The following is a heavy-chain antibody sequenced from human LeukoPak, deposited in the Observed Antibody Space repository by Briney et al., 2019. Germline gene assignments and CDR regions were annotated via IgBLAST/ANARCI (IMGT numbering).Heavy chain of an antibody. CDR3: ASLVYDSSLDQYYFDY. Sequence: SGTLSLTCAVSGGSITSSNWWSWVCQPPGKGLEWIGEIYHTGSTNYNPSLKSRITISVDKSKNQFSLKLSSVTAADTAVYYCASLVYDSSLDQYYFDYWGQGTLVTVSS. V-gene: IGHV4-4*02. D-gene: IGHD3-22*01. CDR2: IYHTGST. J-gene: IGHJ4*02. CDR1: GGSITSSNW.